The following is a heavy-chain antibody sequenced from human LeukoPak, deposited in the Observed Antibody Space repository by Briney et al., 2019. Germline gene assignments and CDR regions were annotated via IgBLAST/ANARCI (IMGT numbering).Heavy chain of an antibody. Sequence: GGSLRLSCAASGFTFSRYGMHWVRQAPGKGLEWVALISYDGSNKYYVDSVKGRFIISRDNSNNTLYLQMNSLRTEDTAVYYCAKGSPSSGVWAFDIWGQGTMVTVSS. V-gene: IGHV3-30*18. CDR3: AKGSPSSGVWAFDI. CDR1: GFTFSRYG. D-gene: IGHD3-10*01. CDR2: ISYDGSNK. J-gene: IGHJ3*02.